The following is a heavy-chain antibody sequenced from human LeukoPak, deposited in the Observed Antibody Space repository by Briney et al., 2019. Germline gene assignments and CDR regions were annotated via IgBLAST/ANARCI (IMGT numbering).Heavy chain of an antibody. CDR1: GFTFSSYG. CDR3: ARGQQQLENYGMDV. D-gene: IGHD6-13*01. V-gene: IGHV3-33*08. Sequence: GGSLRLSCAASGFTFSSYGMHWVRQAPGKGLEWVAVISYDGSNKNYADSVKGRFTISRDNSKNTLYLQMNSLRAEDTAVYYSARGQQQLENYGMDVWGQGTTVTVSS. J-gene: IGHJ6*02. CDR2: ISYDGSNK.